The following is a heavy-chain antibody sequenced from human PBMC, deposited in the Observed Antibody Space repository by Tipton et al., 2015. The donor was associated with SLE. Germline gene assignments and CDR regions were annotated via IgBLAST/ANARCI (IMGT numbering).Heavy chain of an antibody. CDR2: IYHSGST. CDR1: GYSISSGYY. CDR3: ARVLPSSYYYYGMDV. D-gene: IGHD6-6*01. J-gene: IGHJ6*02. V-gene: IGHV4-38-2*02. Sequence: TLSLTCTVSGYSISSGYYWGWIRQPPGKGLEWIGSIYHSGSTYYNPSLKSRVTISVDTSKNQFSLKLSSVTAADTAVYYCARVLPSSYYYYGMDVWGQGTTVTVSS.